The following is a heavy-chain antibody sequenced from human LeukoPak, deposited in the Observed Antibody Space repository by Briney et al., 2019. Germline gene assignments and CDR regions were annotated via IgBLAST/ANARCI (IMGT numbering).Heavy chain of an antibody. D-gene: IGHD2-21*02. CDR2: INPNSGGP. J-gene: IGHJ4*02. Sequence: ASVKVSCKASGYTFTGYYMHWVRQAPGQGLEWMGWINPNSGGPNYAQKFQGRVTMTRDTSISTAYMELSRLRSDDTAVYYCARGAFVVVTAIDYWGQGTLVTVSS. CDR3: ARGAFVVVTAIDY. CDR1: GYTFTGYY. V-gene: IGHV1-2*02.